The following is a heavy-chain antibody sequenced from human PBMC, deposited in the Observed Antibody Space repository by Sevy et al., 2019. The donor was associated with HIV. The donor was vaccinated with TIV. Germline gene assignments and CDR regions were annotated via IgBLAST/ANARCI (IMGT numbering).Heavy chain of an antibody. CDR2: ISYDGSNK. Sequence: GGSLRLSCAASGFTFSSYAMHWVRQAPGKGLEWVAVISYDGSNKYYADSVKGRFTISRDNSKNTLYLQMNSLRAEDTAVYYCARDLIGFLPSLRRSYGMDVWGQGTTVTVSS. V-gene: IGHV3-30-3*01. D-gene: IGHD3-3*01. CDR1: GFTFSSYA. CDR3: ARDLIGFLPSLRRSYGMDV. J-gene: IGHJ6*02.